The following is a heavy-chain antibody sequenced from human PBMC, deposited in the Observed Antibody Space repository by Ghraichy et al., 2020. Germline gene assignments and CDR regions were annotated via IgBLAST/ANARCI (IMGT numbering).Heavy chain of an antibody. Sequence: GESLNISCTASGFTFSSFGMHWVRQAPGKGLQWVAVMSYDGTNKYYADSVKGRFTISRDNSKNTLYLQMSSLRAEDTAHYYCAKAGDGYCSGTSCYTYYFDSWGQGTLVTVSS. CDR3: AKAGDGYCSGTSCYTYYFDS. V-gene: IGHV3-30*18. CDR1: GFTFSSFG. J-gene: IGHJ4*02. D-gene: IGHD2-2*02. CDR2: MSYDGTNK.